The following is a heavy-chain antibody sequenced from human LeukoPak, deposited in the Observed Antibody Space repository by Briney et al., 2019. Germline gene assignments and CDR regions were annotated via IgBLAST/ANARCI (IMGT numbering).Heavy chain of an antibody. J-gene: IGHJ3*02. CDR1: WFTVSSHY. Sequence: HSGGSLRLSCAASWFTVSSHYMSWVRQAPGKGLEWVSIIYSGGSPYYADSLKGRFTISRDNSKNTLYLQMNSLRADDTAVYYCARTIVGETYDAFDIWGQGTEVTVSS. CDR2: IYSGGSP. D-gene: IGHD1-26*01. CDR3: ARTIVGETYDAFDI. V-gene: IGHV3-53*01.